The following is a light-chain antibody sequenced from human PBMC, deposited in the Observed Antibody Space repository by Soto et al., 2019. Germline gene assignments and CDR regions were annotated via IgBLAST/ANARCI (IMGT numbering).Light chain of an antibody. Sequence: EIVLTQSPGTVSLSPGERATLFFRASQSVTTQLAWYQQKPGQTPRLLIYDASTRATDIPARFSGSGSGTDFTLTISSLLSEDFAVYYCHQYYKWPLTFGGGTKVDIK. CDR2: DAS. CDR3: HQYYKWPLT. J-gene: IGKJ4*01. CDR1: QSVTTQ. V-gene: IGKV3-15*01.